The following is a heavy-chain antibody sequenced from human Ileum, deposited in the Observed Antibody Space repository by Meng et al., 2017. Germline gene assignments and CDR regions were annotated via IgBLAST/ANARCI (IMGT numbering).Heavy chain of an antibody. V-gene: IGHV3-74*01. CDR3: VRDSWMNNHYYGMDV. Sequence: GGSLRLSCAASGFTFSSYWLHWVRQVPGKGLVWVSRINTDGNYRNYTDSVKGRFTISRDNAKNTLYLQMSSLRAEDTAVYYCVRDSWMNNHYYGMDVWGQGTTVTVSS. D-gene: IGHD1/OR15-1a*01. J-gene: IGHJ6*02. CDR2: INTDGNYR. CDR1: GFTFSSYW.